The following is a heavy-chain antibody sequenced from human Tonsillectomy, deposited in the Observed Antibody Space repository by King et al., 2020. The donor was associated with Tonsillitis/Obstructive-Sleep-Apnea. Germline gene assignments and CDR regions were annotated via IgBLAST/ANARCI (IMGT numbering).Heavy chain of an antibody. J-gene: IGHJ4*02. CDR1: GFTFDDYA. V-gene: IGHV3-43*02. CDR3: AKDKEYDFCESPGPYSFDY. Sequence: DVQLVESGGGVVQPGGSLRLSCAASGFTFDDYAMHWVRQAPGKGLEWVSLISGDGGSTYYADSVKGRFTISRDNSKNSLYLQMNSLRTEDTALYYCAKDKEYDFCESPGPYSFDYWGQGTLVTVSS. D-gene: IGHD3-3*01. CDR2: ISGDGGST.